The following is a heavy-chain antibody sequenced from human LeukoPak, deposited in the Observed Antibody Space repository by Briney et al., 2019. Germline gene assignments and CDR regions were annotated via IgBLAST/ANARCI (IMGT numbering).Heavy chain of an antibody. CDR3: ATWRTAKTGFDY. CDR1: GGXISNNNYY. D-gene: IGHD1-1*01. CDR2: IYYSGSP. Sequence: SETLSLTCTVSGGXISNNNYYWAWIRQPPGKRLECIGSIYYSGSPYYNPSLKSRVTISVDTSKNQFSLRLSSVTAADTAVYYCATWRTAKTGFDYWGQGTLVTVSS. J-gene: IGHJ4*02. V-gene: IGHV4-39*01.